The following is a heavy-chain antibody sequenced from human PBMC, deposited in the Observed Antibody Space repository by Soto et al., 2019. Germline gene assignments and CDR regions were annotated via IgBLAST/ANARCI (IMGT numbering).Heavy chain of an antibody. V-gene: IGHV3-33*01. J-gene: IGHJ6*02. Sequence: PGGSLRLSCAASGFTFSSYGMHWVRQAPGKGLEWVAVIWYDGSNKYYADSVKGRFTISRDNSKNTLYLQMNSLRAEDTAVYYCARGLRYLTSYIYYYYGMDVRGQGTTVTVSS. CDR1: GFTFSSYG. CDR2: IWYDGSNK. CDR3: ARGLRYLTSYIYYYYGMDV. D-gene: IGHD3-9*01.